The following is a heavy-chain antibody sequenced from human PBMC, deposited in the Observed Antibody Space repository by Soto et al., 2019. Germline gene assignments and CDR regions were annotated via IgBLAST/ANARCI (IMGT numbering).Heavy chain of an antibody. J-gene: IGHJ4*02. Sequence: GGSLRLSCTASGFIFSNYGMSWVRQAPGKALEWVPNITDNGAGRDYADSVKGRFTISRDNSRNTLYLQMSSLRAEDTALYYCAKEWADVDQPYFDSWGQGTLVTV. D-gene: IGHD1-26*01. V-gene: IGHV3-23*01. CDR1: GFIFSNYG. CDR2: ITDNGAGR. CDR3: AKEWADVDQPYFDS.